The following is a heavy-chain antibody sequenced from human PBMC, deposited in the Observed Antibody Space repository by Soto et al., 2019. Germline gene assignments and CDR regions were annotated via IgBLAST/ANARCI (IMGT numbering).Heavy chain of an antibody. Sequence: QITLKESGPTLVKPTQTLTLTCTFSGFSLSTSGVGVSWIRQPPGKALEWLALIYWDDDKRYSPSLKSRLTITKDTSKNXVVLTMTXMDPVDTATYYCAHVYGGYDXXDYWGXGXXVTVXS. CDR1: GFSLSTSGVG. D-gene: IGHD5-12*01. CDR3: AHVYGGYDXXDY. CDR2: IYWDDDK. J-gene: IGHJ4*01. V-gene: IGHV2-5*02.